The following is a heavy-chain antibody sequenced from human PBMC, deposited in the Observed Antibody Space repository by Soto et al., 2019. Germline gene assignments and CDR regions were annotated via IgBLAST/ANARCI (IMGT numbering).Heavy chain of an antibody. D-gene: IGHD3-22*01. V-gene: IGHV1-46*01. Sequence: XSVKVSCKASVYTFTSYYIHWVRQAPGQGLEWMGIINPSGGSTSYAQKFQGRVTMTRDTSTSTVYMELSSLRSEDTVVYYCARGGSIDTSSGYYLDYWGQGPLVTVSS. CDR3: ARGGSIDTSSGYYLDY. CDR2: INPSGGST. CDR1: VYTFTSYY. J-gene: IGHJ4*02.